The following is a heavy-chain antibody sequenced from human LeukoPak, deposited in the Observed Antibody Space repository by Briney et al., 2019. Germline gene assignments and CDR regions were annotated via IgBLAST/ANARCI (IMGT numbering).Heavy chain of an antibody. J-gene: IGHJ1*01. Sequence: SETLSLTCTVSGDSISSNYWSWIRQPPGKGLEWIGYISNSGSTKYNPSLRSRVTISVDTPKNLFSLKLTSVTAADTAFYYCARCRDEFADYGFTSWGQGTLVTVSS. CDR2: ISNSGST. D-gene: IGHD4-17*01. V-gene: IGHV4-59*01. CDR3: ARCRDEFADYGFTS. CDR1: GDSISSNY.